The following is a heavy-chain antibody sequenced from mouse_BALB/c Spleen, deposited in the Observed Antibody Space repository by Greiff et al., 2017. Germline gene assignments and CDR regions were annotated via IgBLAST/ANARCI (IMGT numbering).Heavy chain of an antibody. Sequence: VKLQESGAELARPGASVKLSCKASGYTFTSYWMQWVKQRPGQGLEWIGAIYPGDGDTRYTQKFKGKATLTADKSSSTAYMQLSSLASEDSAVYYCARVYYAMDYWGQGTSVTVSS. CDR2: IYPGDGDT. V-gene: IGHV1-87*01. J-gene: IGHJ4*01. CDR1: GYTFTSYW. CDR3: ARVYYAMDY.